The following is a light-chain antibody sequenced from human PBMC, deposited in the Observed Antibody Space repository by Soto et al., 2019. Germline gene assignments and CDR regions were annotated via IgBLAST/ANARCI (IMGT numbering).Light chain of an antibody. CDR1: QSVITY. CDR3: QQSYSTPHT. J-gene: IGKJ5*01. V-gene: IGKV1-39*01. CDR2: DAS. Sequence: IPMTQSPSSLSASVGDRVTIACRPSQSVITYLNWYQQTPGKAPKLLIYDASRLQSGVPSRFSGSGSGTEFTLTISSVQPEDFGSYYCQQSYSTPHTFGQGTRLEIK.